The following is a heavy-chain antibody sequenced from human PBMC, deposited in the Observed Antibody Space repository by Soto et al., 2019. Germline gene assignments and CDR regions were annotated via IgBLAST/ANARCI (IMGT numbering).Heavy chain of an antibody. CDR2: IYHSGST. D-gene: IGHD6-6*01. V-gene: IGHV4-4*02. Sequence: TSETLSLTCAVSGGSIISSNCLILFRQPPGKVLEWIGEIYHSGSTNYNPSLKSRVTISVDKSKNQFSLKLSSVTAADTAVYYCASGYSSSSGGFDPWGQGTLVTVSS. CDR3: ASGYSSSSGGFDP. J-gene: IGHJ5*02. CDR1: GGSIISSNC.